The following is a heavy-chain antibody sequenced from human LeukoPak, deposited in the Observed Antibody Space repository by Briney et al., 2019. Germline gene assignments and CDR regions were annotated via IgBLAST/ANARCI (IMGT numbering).Heavy chain of an antibody. V-gene: IGHV4-39*01. CDR2: IYYSGNT. J-gene: IGHJ5*01. CDR1: GGSISSRTYH. CDR3: ARHSSPHAGSSSWYDF. D-gene: IGHD2-15*01. Sequence: SETLSLTCTVSGGSISSRTYHWGWIRQPPGKGLEWIGSIYYSGNTYYNPSLKSRVTISVDTSKNQFSVKLSSVTAADTAVYYCARHSSPHAGSSSWYDFWGQGTLVTVSS.